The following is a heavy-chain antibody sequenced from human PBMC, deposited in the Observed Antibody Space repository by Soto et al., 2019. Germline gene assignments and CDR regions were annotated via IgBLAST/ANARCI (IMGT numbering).Heavy chain of an antibody. CDR2: IFYSGTT. V-gene: IGHV4-39*01. J-gene: IGHJ5*02. CDR1: WASINSIASC. CDR3: VRRVSPREFAP. Sequence: SETLPLSYTVSWASINSIASCWVWIRQPRGKGLEWIGTIFYSGTTYYNPSLKSRVTISVDTSKKQFSMKLKAVTAEDTAVYFCVRRVSPREFAPWGNGTMVTVSS.